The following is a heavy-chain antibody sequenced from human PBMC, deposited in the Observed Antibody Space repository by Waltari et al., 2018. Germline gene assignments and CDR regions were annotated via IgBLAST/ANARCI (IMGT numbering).Heavy chain of an antibody. CDR3: ARGARRTTVTTGWWYFDV. D-gene: IGHD4-17*01. J-gene: IGHJ2*01. V-gene: IGHV3-74*01. CDR1: AFTFSLYW. CDR2: SNSDGSSI. Sequence: EVQLVESGGGLVQPGGSLRLSCAASAFTFSLYWMHWDCQVPGKGLVWVSRSNSDGSSISYADSVKGRFTIYKDNAKNTVYLQMNSLRDDDTAIYYCARGARRTTVTTGWWYFDVWGRGTLVTVSS.